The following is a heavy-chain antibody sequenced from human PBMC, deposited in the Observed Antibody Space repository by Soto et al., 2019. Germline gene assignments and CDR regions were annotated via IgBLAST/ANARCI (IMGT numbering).Heavy chain of an antibody. CDR1: GFTFTTHA. CDR3: ARRNNSGPIDY. D-gene: IGHD5-12*01. J-gene: IGHJ4*02. V-gene: IGHV1-3*01. CDR2: INAGNGNT. Sequence: QVHLVQSGAEVKEPGASLKVSCKTSGFTFTTHAIHWVRQAPGQRFEWMGWINAGNGNTKYSQRFQDRVTISRDTSASTAYMELSSLTSEDMAVYYCARRNNSGPIDYWGQGTLVTVSS.